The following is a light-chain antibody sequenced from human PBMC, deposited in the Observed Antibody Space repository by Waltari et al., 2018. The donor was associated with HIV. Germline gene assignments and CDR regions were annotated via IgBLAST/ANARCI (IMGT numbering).Light chain of an antibody. V-gene: IGKV1-5*03. J-gene: IGKJ2*01. Sequence: DIQMTQSPSTLSASVGDRVTITCRASQTINYWLAWYQQKPGKVPNLLIYKASTLQSGVPSRFSGSGSGTEFTLTINSLQPDDFATYYCQQYNGYPYTFGQGTKLEIK. CDR3: QQYNGYPYT. CDR2: KAS. CDR1: QTINYW.